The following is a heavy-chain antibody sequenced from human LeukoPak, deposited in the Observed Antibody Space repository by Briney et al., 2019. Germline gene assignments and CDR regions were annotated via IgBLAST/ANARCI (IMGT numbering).Heavy chain of an antibody. J-gene: IGHJ3*02. D-gene: IGHD1-14*01. V-gene: IGHV3-30-3*01. Sequence: PGGSLRLSCAASGFTFSSYAMHWVRQAPGKGLEWVAVISYDGSNKYYADSVKGRFTISRDNSKNTLYLQMNSLRAEDTAVYYCARSVRGPDGDAFDIWGQGIMVTVSS. CDR3: ARSVRGPDGDAFDI. CDR2: ISYDGSNK. CDR1: GFTFSSYA.